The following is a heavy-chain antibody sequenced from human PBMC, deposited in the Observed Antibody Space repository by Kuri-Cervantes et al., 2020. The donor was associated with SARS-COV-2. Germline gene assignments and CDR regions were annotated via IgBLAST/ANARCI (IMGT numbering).Heavy chain of an antibody. D-gene: IGHD2-15*01. Sequence: GGSLRLSCAASGFTFSNYEMNWVRQAPGKGLEWVSYISDSGDTVYYADSVKGRFTISRDNAKNSLYLQMNSLRVEDTAVYYCARDRKWWYYWGQGTLVTVSS. V-gene: IGHV3-48*03. CDR2: ISDSGDTV. J-gene: IGHJ4*02. CDR3: ARDRKWWYY. CDR1: GFTFSNYE.